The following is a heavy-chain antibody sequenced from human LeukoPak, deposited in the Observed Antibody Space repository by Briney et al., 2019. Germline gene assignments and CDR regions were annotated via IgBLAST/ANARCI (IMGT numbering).Heavy chain of an antibody. CDR3: ARTARYFDY. CDR2: IYYSGST. V-gene: IGHV4-59*01. Sequence: SETLSLTCTVSGGSISSYHWSWIRQPPGKGLEWIGYIYYSGSTNYNPSLKSRVTISVDTSKNQFSLKLSSVTAADTAVYYCARTARYFDYWGQGTLVTVSS. CDR1: GGSISSYH. J-gene: IGHJ4*02.